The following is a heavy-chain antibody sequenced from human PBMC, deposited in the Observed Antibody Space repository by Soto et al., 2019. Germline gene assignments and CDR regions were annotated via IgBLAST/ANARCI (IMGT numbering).Heavy chain of an antibody. J-gene: IGHJ5*02. CDR1: GGSINSGAYS. D-gene: IGHD5-12*01. V-gene: IGHV4-30-2*06. CDR3: ARDNSGCSDSACYFPGWFDP. CDR2: LYQSGST. Sequence: QLQLRESGAGLVKPSETLSLTCTVSGGSINSGAYSWSWIRQSPGKGLEWLGFLYQSGSTYYSPSLRSRVSISIDRSKNQMSLKLRSVTAADTAVYYCARDNSGCSDSACYFPGWFDPWGQGTLVTVSS.